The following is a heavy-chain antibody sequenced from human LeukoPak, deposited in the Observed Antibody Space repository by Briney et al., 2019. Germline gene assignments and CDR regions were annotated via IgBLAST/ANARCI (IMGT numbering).Heavy chain of an antibody. CDR3: AILRPGIAAADQV. V-gene: IGHV3-48*01. D-gene: IGHD6-13*01. J-gene: IGHJ4*02. CDR1: EFSFSSYN. CDR2: ISSTSTTI. Sequence: GGSLRLSCAASEFSFSSYNMNWVRQAPGKGLEWVSYISSTSTTIYYADSVKGRFTISRDNAKNSLYLQMSSLRAEDTAVYYCAILRPGIAAADQVWGQGTLVTVSS.